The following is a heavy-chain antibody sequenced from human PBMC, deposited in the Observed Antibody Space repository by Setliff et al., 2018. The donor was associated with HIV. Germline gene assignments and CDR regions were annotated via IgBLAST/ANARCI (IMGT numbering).Heavy chain of an antibody. CDR1: GGSVSSSSSY. CDR2: VCYSRSS. D-gene: IGHD3-10*01. J-gene: IGHJ6*03. CDR3: ASLDGSESPYIYYYYMDV. Sequence: SETLSLTCAVSGGSVSSSSSYWGWIRQPPGKGLEWIGNVCYSRSSYYNPSLKSRVTISVDTSKNQFSLKLSSVTAADTAVYYCASLDGSESPYIYYYYMDVWGEGTAVTVSS. V-gene: IGHV4-39*01.